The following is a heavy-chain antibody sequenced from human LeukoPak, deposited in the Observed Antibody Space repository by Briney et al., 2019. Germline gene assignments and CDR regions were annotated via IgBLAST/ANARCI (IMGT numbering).Heavy chain of an antibody. CDR1: GFTFNSYS. Sequence: GGSLRLSCAASGFTFNSYSMHWVRQAPGKGLECVTAISDDETYKFYADSVKCRFTISRDNSKNTLYLQMNSLRAEDTAVYYCAKDSSSWDFDYWGQGTLVTVSS. CDR3: AKDSSSWDFDY. V-gene: IGHV3-30-3*01. CDR2: ISDDETYK. J-gene: IGHJ4*02. D-gene: IGHD6-13*01.